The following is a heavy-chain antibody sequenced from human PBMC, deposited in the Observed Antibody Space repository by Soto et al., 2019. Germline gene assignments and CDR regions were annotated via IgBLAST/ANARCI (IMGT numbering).Heavy chain of an antibody. D-gene: IGHD3-22*01. CDR1: GFTFSDYY. Sequence: GGSLRLSCAASGFTFSDYYMSWIRQAPGKGLEWVSYISSSSSYTNYADSVKGRFTISRDNAKNSLYLQMNSLGAEDTAVYYCAKSRYSDSSGDFYDYWGQGTLVTVSS. CDR2: ISSSSSYT. V-gene: IGHV3-11*03. CDR3: AKSRYSDSSGDFYDY. J-gene: IGHJ4*02.